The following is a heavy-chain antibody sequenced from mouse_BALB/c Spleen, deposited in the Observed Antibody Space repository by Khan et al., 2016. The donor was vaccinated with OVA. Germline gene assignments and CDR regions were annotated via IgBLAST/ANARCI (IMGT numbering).Heavy chain of an antibody. CDR3: ERRGEGVDY. CDR2: ILPGSGST. J-gene: IGHJ2*01. Sequence: QVQLQQSGAELMKPGASVKTSCKATGYTFSNYWIEWVKQRPGHGLEWIGEILPGSGSTNYNEKFKGKATFTADTSSTTAYMQLSRLTSEDSAGDSCERRGEGVDYWGQGTTLTVSS. V-gene: IGHV1-9*01. CDR1: GYTFSNYW.